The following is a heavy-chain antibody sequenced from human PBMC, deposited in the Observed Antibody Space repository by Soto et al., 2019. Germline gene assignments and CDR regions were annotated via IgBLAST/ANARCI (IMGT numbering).Heavy chain of an antibody. J-gene: IGHJ5*02. CDR2: IYASGST. Sequence: TLSLTCNVSDDSLSTYYWSWIRQPAGKGLEWIGRIYASGSTNYNPSLKGRVSMSVDTSKKQFSLKMISVTAADTAMYYCARSAIPRGGWFRPWGQGVLVTVSS. V-gene: IGHV4-4*07. D-gene: IGHD2-15*01. CDR3: ARSAIPRGGWFRP. CDR1: DDSLSTYY.